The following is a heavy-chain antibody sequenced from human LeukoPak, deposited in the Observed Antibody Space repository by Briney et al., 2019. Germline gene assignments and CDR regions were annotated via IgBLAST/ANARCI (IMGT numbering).Heavy chain of an antibody. CDR3: AVTTVTTIDY. CDR2: ISAYNGNT. Sequence: VASVKVSCKASGYTFTSYDINWVRQAPGQGLEWMGWISAYNGNTNYAQKLQGRVTMTTDTSTSTAYMELRSLRSDDTAVYYCAVTTVTTIDYWGQGTLVTVSS. V-gene: IGHV1-18*01. J-gene: IGHJ4*02. D-gene: IGHD4-11*01. CDR1: GYTFTSYD.